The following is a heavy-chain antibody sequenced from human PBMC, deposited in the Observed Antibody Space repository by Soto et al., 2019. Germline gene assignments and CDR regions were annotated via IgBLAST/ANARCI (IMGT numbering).Heavy chain of an antibody. CDR1: GRTFLISA. J-gene: IGHJ4*02. CDR2: IIPNLGTI. Sequence: QVQLVQSGAEVKTPGSSVRVSCKTAGRTFLISAIAWVRQAPGQGLEWMGGIIPNLGTIHIAQNFQGRVNFTADRSTNTAYKDMSSLRSEDTTTYYWARGKEWKQPSNHYDFDYWGPGSQDIVSS. D-gene: IGHD3-3*01. V-gene: IGHV1-69*06. CDR3: ARGKEWKQPSNHYDFDY.